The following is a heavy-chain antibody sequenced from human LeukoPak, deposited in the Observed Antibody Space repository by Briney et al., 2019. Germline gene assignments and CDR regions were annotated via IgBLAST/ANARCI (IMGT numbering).Heavy chain of an antibody. D-gene: IGHD2-15*01. V-gene: IGHV3-30*02. CDR2: IRYDGSDK. CDR1: GFTLSTYG. J-gene: IGHJ4*02. Sequence: QTGGSLRLSCVASGFTLSTYGMHWVRQAPGKGLEWVAFIRYDGSDKFYGDSVKGRFTTSRDNSKNTLYPQMSRLRVEDTAVYYCAKDLDCSGGTCHKAFDCWGQGTLVTVSS. CDR3: AKDLDCSGGTCHKAFDC.